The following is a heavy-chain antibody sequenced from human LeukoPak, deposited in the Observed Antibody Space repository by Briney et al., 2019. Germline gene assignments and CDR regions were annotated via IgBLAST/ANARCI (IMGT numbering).Heavy chain of an antibody. CDR2: ISGSGGST. D-gene: IGHD4-23*01. J-gene: IGHJ4*02. CDR3: ARGGKAPVVTM. Sequence: PGGSLRLSCAASGFTFSSYAMSWVRQAPGKGLEAVSAISGSGGSTYYADSVKGRFTISRDNSKNTLYLQMNSLRAEDTAVYYCARGGKAPVVTMWGQGILVTVSS. V-gene: IGHV3-23*01. CDR1: GFTFSSYA.